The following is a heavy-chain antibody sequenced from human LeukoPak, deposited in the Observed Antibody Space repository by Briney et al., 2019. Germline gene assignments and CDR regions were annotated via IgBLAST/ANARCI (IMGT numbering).Heavy chain of an antibody. D-gene: IGHD1-26*01. Sequence: ASVKVSCKASGYTFTDYYIHWVRQAPGQGLEWMGWINPNSGGTNYAQKFQGRVTMTRDTSISTAYMDLSRLRSDDTAVYYCARGSIVGATFDYFDYWGQGTLVTVSS. CDR2: INPNSGGT. CDR1: GYTFTDYY. CDR3: ARGSIVGATFDYFDY. J-gene: IGHJ4*02. V-gene: IGHV1-2*02.